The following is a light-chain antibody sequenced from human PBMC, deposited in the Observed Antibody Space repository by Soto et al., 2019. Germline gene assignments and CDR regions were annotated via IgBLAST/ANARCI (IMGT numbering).Light chain of an antibody. Sequence: EIVLTQSPATLSLSPGERAALSCGASQSVSSNYLAWYQQKPGLAPRLLIYDASRRATGIPDRFSGSGSGADFSLSISRLEPEDLAVYYGQQYGSSPGTFGQGTKVEFK. J-gene: IGKJ1*01. CDR1: QSVSSNY. CDR3: QQYGSSPGT. V-gene: IGKV3D-20*01. CDR2: DAS.